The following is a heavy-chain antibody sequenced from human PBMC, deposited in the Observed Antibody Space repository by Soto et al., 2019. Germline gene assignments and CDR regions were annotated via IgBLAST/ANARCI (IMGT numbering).Heavy chain of an antibody. CDR3: TRLISAAQDY. Sequence: EVLLVESGGGVVQPGGSLTLSCAASGFVFKDSSIHWVRQASGKGLEWVGRIRDRAYNYATAYTASVKGRITVSRDDSNNTAYLQMDSLKTEDTAIYYCTRLISAAQDYWGQGTLVTVSS. V-gene: IGHV3-73*01. CDR2: IRDRAYNYAT. D-gene: IGHD3-10*01. J-gene: IGHJ4*02. CDR1: GFVFKDSS.